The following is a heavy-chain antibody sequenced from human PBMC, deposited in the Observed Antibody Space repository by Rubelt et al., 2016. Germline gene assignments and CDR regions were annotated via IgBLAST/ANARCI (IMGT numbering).Heavy chain of an antibody. CDR3: ARPSPGHGGDHDAFDI. V-gene: IGHV4-39*01. CDR2: IYYSGNT. CDR1: GGSISSSSYY. Sequence: QLQLLESGTGLVKPSETLSLTCTVSGGSISSSSYYWGSIRQPPGKGLEWIRSIYYSGNTYYNPSLYGRVPISVDTSKYQFSLKLSSVTAAEPAVYCCARPSPGHGGDHDAFDIWGQGTMVTVSS. D-gene: IGHD4-23*01. J-gene: IGHJ3*02.